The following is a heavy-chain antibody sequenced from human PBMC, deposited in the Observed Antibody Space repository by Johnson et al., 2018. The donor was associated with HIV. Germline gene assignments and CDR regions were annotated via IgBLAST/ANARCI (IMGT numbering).Heavy chain of an antibody. D-gene: IGHD2-21*02. CDR1: GFSFSSYT. CDR2: ISSDGSNR. Sequence: QVQLVESGGGVVQPGRSLRLSCAASGFSFSSYTLHWVRQAPGKGLEWVALISSDGSNRYYADSVKGRFTISRDNSKNTVYLQMNSLSAEDTAVYYCARDSLTASLDAFDLWGQGTVVTVSS. J-gene: IGHJ3*01. V-gene: IGHV3-30*14. CDR3: ARDSLTASLDAFDL.